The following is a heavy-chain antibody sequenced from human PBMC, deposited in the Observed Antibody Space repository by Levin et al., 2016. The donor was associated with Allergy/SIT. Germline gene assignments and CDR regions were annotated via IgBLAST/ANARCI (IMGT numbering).Heavy chain of an antibody. V-gene: IGHV3-30-3*01. CDR3: ARDQAGGFDY. CDR1: GFTFSSYA. J-gene: IGHJ4*02. CDR2: ISYDGSNK. Sequence: GGSLRLSCAASGFTFSSYAMHWVRQAPGKGLEWVAVISYDGSNKYYTDSVKGRFTISRDNSKNTLYLQLNSLRAEDTAMYYCARDQAGGFDYWGQGTLVTVSS. D-gene: IGHD1-26*01.